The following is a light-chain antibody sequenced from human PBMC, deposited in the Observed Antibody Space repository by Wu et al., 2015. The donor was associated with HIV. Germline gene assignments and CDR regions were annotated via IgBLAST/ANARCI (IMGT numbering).Light chain of an antibody. J-gene: IGKJ3*01. CDR3: QQHGNSLFT. CDR2: GAS. Sequence: EIVLTQSPGTLSLSPGERATLSCRASQSVTGSYLAWYQQKPGQAPRLLIYGASTRATGIPDKFSGSGSGTDFTLTISRLEPEDFAVYYCQQHGNSLFTFGPRTK. V-gene: IGKV3-20*01. CDR1: QSVTGSY.